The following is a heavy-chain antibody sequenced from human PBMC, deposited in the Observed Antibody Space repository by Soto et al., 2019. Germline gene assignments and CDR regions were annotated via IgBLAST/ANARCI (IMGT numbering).Heavy chain of an antibody. CDR1: GYTFTSYG. CDR3: ATLLTPASIAAAGTNYYYYGMDV. D-gene: IGHD6-13*01. V-gene: IGHV1-18*01. Sequence: ASVKGSCKASGYTFTSYGISWVRQAPGQGLEWMGWISAYNGNTNYAQKLQGRVTMTTDTSTSTAYMELRSLRSDDTAVYYCATLLTPASIAAAGTNYYYYGMDVWGQGTTVTVSS. J-gene: IGHJ6*02. CDR2: ISAYNGNT.